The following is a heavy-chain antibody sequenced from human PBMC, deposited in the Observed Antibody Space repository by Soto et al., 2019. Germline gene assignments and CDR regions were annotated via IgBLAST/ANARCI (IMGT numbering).Heavy chain of an antibody. CDR2: IYYSGST. Sequence: SETLSLTCTVSGGSISSGGYYWSWIRQHPGKGLEWIGYIYYSGSTYYNPSLKSRVTISVDTSKNQFSLKLSSVTAADTAVYYCARRGDVGFGGYDSYYFDYWGQGTLVTVSS. V-gene: IGHV4-31*03. D-gene: IGHD5-12*01. J-gene: IGHJ4*02. CDR1: GGSISSGGYY. CDR3: ARRGDVGFGGYDSYYFDY.